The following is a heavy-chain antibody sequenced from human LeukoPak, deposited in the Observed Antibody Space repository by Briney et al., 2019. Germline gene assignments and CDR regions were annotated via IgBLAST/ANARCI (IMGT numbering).Heavy chain of an antibody. CDR1: GFTFSSYA. V-gene: IGHV3-30*14. J-gene: IGHJ3*02. CDR2: ISYDGSNK. CDR3: ARVQLDSTGDIGGDDAFDI. D-gene: IGHD2-15*01. Sequence: GGSLRLSCAASGFTFSSYAMHWVRQAPGKGLEWVAVISYDGSNKYYADSVKGRFTISRDNSKNTLYLQMNSLRAEDTAVYYCARVQLDSTGDIGGDDAFDIWGQGTMVTVSS.